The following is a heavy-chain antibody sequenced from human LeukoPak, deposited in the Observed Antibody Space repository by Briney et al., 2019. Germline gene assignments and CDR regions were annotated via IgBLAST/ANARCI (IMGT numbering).Heavy chain of an antibody. Sequence: GGSLRLSCAASGFTFDDYGMTWVRQVPGKGLEWVSGINYSGGMTGYADSVEGRFTISIDNAKNSLYLQMNSLRAEDTALYYCARGIAVREVLHAFANWGQGTMVTVSS. V-gene: IGHV3-20*04. CDR2: INYSGGMT. CDR1: GFTFDDYG. CDR3: ARGIAVREVLHAFAN. J-gene: IGHJ3*02. D-gene: IGHD6-19*01.